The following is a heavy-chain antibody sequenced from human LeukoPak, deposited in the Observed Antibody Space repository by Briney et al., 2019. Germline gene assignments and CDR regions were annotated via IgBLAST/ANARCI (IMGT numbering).Heavy chain of an antibody. V-gene: IGHV1-2*02. Sequence: GASVKVSCKASGYTFTSYYMHWVRQAPGQGLGWMGWINPKSGGTNYAQKFQGRVTMTRDTSISTAYMELSRLRSDDTAVYYCAREIGYCSSTSCYGGDAFDIWGQGTMVTVSS. CDR3: AREIGYCSSTSCYGGDAFDI. J-gene: IGHJ3*02. CDR2: INPKSGGT. D-gene: IGHD2-2*01. CDR1: GYTFTSYY.